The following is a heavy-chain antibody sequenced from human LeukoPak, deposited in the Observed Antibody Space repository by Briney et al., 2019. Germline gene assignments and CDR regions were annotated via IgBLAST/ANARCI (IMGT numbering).Heavy chain of an antibody. CDR1: GFTFSSYS. V-gene: IGHV3-21*01. CDR2: ISSSSSYI. CDR3: ARGGGYSYAPLFDY. D-gene: IGHD5-18*01. Sequence: PGGSLRLSCAASGFTFSSYSVNWVRQAPGKGLEWVSSISSSSSYIYYADSVKGRFTISRDNAKNSLYLQMNSLRAEDTAVYYCARGGGYSYAPLFDYRGQGTLVTVSS. J-gene: IGHJ4*02.